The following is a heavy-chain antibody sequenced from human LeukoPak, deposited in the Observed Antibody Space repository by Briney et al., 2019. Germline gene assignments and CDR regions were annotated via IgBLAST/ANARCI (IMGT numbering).Heavy chain of an antibody. CDR1: GGSISSYY. D-gene: IGHD6-13*01. CDR2: IYYSGST. V-gene: IGHV4-59*01. CDR3: ARDVLGSSSWYYYYYMDV. J-gene: IGHJ6*03. Sequence: SETLSLTCTVSGGSISSYYWSWIRQPPGKGLEWIGYIYYSGSTNYNPSLKSRVTISVDTSKNQFSLKLSSVTAADTAVYYCARDVLGSSSWYYYYYMDVWGKGTTVTVSS.